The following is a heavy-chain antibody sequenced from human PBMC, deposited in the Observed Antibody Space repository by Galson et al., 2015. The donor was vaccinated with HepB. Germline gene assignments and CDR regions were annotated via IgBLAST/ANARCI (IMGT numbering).Heavy chain of an antibody. J-gene: IGHJ3*02. D-gene: IGHD1-20*01. Sequence: SVKVSCKASGGTFSSYAISWVRQAPGQGLEWMGGIIPIFGTANYAQKFQGRVTITADGSTSTAYMELSSLRSEDTAVYYCASRYDNWNGAFDIWGQGTMVTVSS. CDR1: GGTFSSYA. CDR2: IIPIFGTA. CDR3: ASRYDNWNGAFDI. V-gene: IGHV1-69*13.